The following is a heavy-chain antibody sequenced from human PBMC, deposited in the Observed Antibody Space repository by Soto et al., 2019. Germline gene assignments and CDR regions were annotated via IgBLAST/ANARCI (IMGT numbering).Heavy chain of an antibody. CDR3: ARADGCAAGTCYKGPHCYFDL. D-gene: IGHD2-2*02. CDR2: INRRGDRT. CDR1: GFTLSAHA. J-gene: IGHJ2*01. V-gene: IGHV3-23*01. Sequence: PGGSLRLSCAASGFTLSAHAMNWFRQAPGKGPEWVSTINRRGDRTFYADSVKGRFTISRDDSKNTLYLQMNSLRVEDTAVYYCARADGCAAGTCYKGPHCYFDLWGRRTLVTVSS.